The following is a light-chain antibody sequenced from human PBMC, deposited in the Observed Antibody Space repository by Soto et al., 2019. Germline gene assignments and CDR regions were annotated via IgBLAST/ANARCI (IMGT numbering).Light chain of an antibody. Sequence: QSVLTRPPSVSGTPGQRVTISCSGSNSNIGINVVNWYQQLPGTAPKLLIYSNNQRPSGVPDRFSGSKSGTSASLAISGLQSEDEADYYCAAWDDSLNGWVFGGGTKLTVL. CDR3: AAWDDSLNGWV. J-gene: IGLJ3*02. CDR2: SNN. V-gene: IGLV1-44*01. CDR1: NSNIGINV.